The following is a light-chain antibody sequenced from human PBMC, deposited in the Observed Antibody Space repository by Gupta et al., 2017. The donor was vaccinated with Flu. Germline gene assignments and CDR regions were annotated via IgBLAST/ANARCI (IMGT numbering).Light chain of an antibody. V-gene: IGLV1-40*01. CDR3: QSYDNSLSGSKV. CDR1: TSNIGAGYD. CDR2: GNN. Sequence: QFVLTQPPSVSGAPGQRVTISCTGSTSNIGAGYDVHWYQQVPGRAPKRLIFGNNNRPSGVADRFSGSKSGTSASLAIAGLQAEDEADYYCQSYDNSLSGSKVFGGGTKLIVL. J-gene: IGLJ3*02.